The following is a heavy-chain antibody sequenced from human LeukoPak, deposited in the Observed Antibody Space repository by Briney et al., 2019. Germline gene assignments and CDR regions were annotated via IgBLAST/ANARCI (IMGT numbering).Heavy chain of an antibody. J-gene: IGHJ4*02. CDR2: IYYSGST. V-gene: IGHV4-59*01. CDR3: ARATGEHRSFDY. D-gene: IGHD4-17*01. Sequence: SETLSLTCTVSGGSISSYYWNWIRQPPGKGLEWIGYIYYSGSTNYNPSLKGRATISVDTSKNQFSLKLSSVTAADTAVYYCARATGEHRSFDYWGQGTLVTVSS. CDR1: GGSISSYY.